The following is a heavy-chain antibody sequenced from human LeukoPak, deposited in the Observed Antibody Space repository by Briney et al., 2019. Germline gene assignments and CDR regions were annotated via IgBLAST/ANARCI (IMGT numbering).Heavy chain of an antibody. D-gene: IGHD2-21*02. V-gene: IGHV4-34*01. J-gene: IGHJ5*02. CDR1: GGSFSGYY. CDR2: INHGGST. CDR3: ARDPAYCGGDCYSEGNWFDP. Sequence: SETLSLTCAVYGGSFSGYYWSWIRQPPGKGLEWIGEINHGGSTNYNPSLKSRVTISVDTSKNQFSLKLGSVTAADTAIYYCARDPAYCGGDCYSEGNWFDPWGQGTLVTVSS.